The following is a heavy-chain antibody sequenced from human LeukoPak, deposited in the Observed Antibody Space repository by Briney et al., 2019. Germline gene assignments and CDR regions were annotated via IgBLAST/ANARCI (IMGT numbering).Heavy chain of an antibody. Sequence: PSETLSLTCTVSAGSISGYYWSWIRQPPGKGLEWIAYIYYSGTTNYNPSLKSRVTISVDTSKKQVSLRLNSVTAADTAMYYCARHGTHSGYGRDYFDYWGQGTLVTVSS. V-gene: IGHV4-59*08. CDR3: ARHGTHSGYGRDYFDY. D-gene: IGHD5-12*01. CDR2: IYYSGTT. CDR1: AGSISGYY. J-gene: IGHJ4*02.